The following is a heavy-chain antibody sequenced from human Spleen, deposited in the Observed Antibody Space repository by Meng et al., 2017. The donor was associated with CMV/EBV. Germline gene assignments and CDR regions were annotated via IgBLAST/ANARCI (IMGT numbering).Heavy chain of an antibody. CDR3: ARGYMSGWYGHPFDI. D-gene: IGHD6-19*01. CDR2: IYYSGST. J-gene: IGHJ3*02. Sequence: SETLSLTCPLSGGSISRYYWSWIRQIPGKGLEWIGYIYYSGSTTYTPPLKSRVTISVDISKNQFSLKMSSVTAADTAVYYCARGYMSGWYGHPFDIWGQGTMVTVSS. CDR1: GGSISRYY. V-gene: IGHV4-59*01.